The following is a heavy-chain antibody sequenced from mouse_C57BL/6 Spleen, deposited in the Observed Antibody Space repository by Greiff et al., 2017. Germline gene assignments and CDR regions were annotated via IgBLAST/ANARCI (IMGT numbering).Heavy chain of an antibody. V-gene: IGHV1-55*01. D-gene: IGHD3-2*02. CDR2: IYPGSGST. CDR3: ASPAQAAAWVAY. Sequence: QVQLQQPGAELVKPGASVKMSCKASGYTFTSYWITWVKQRPGQGLEWIGDIYPGSGSTNYNEKFKSKATLTVDTSSSTAYMQLSSLTSEDSAVYYGASPAQAAAWVAYWGQGTLVTVSA. J-gene: IGHJ3*01. CDR1: GYTFTSYW.